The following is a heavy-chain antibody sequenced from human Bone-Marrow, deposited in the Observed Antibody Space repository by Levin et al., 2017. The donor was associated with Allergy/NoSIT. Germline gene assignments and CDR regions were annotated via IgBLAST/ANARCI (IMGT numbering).Heavy chain of an antibody. V-gene: IGHV3-11*01. CDR3: ARDLSTVTREGALDV. J-gene: IGHJ6*04. D-gene: IGHD4-17*01. CDR2: ISSRGSST. Sequence: GGSLRLSCAASGFTFSDYFMNWIRQTPGKGPEWVSYISSRGSSTYYPDSVKGRFTISRDNAKNSLYLQMNSLRAEDTAVYFCARDLSTVTREGALDVWGKGTTVTVSS. CDR1: GFTFSDYF.